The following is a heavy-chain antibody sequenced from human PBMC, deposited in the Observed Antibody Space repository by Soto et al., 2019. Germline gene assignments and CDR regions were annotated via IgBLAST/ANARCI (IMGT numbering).Heavy chain of an antibody. CDR3: ARGGLGPFYYDSSGPFDY. J-gene: IGHJ4*02. Sequence: GGSLRLSCVASGFTFSDYHMSRIRQAPGKGLGWVSFMSSSGITTDYTDSVKGRFTISRDYAKNSLYLQMNSLRAEDTAVFYCARGGLGPFYYDSSGPFDYWGQGTLVTVSS. D-gene: IGHD3-22*01. V-gene: IGHV3-11*01. CDR2: MSSSGITT. CDR1: GFTFSDYH.